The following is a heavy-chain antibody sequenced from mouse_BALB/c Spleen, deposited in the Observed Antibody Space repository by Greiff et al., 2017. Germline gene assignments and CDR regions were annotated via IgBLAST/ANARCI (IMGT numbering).Heavy chain of an antibody. CDR3: ARRVLPFDY. J-gene: IGHJ2*01. Sequence: EVKLMESGGGLVKPGGSLKLSCAASGFAFSSYDMSWVRQTPEKRLEWVAYISSGGGSTYYPDTVKGRFTISRDNAKNTLYLQMSSLKSEDTAMYYCARRVLPFDYWGQGTTLTVSS. V-gene: IGHV5-12-1*01. CDR2: ISSGGGST. D-gene: IGHD1-1*01. CDR1: GFAFSSYD.